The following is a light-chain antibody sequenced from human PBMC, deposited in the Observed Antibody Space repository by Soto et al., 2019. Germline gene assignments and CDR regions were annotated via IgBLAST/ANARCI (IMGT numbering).Light chain of an antibody. V-gene: IGKV3-20*01. CDR1: QSVSGSY. CDR2: GAS. Sequence: EIVLTQSPGTLSLSPGERATLSCRATQSVSGSYLASYQQKPGQAPRLLIYGASSRATGIPDRFSGSGSGTDFTLTISRLEPEDFAVYYCQQYGSSPPITFGQGTRLEIK. CDR3: QQYGSSPPIT. J-gene: IGKJ5*01.